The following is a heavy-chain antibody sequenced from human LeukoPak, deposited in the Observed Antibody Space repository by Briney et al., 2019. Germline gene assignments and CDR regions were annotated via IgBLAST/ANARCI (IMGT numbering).Heavy chain of an antibody. CDR2: INPDGTST. CDR3: ARKYCSSTSCLFDC. CDR1: GFTFSSYW. V-gene: IGHV3-74*01. Sequence: GGSLRLSCAASGFTFSSYWMHWVRQAPGKGLVWVSRINPDGTSTSYADSVKGRFTISRDNAKNSLYLQMNSLRAEDTAVYYCARKYCSSTSCLFDCWGQGTLVTVSS. D-gene: IGHD2-2*01. J-gene: IGHJ4*02.